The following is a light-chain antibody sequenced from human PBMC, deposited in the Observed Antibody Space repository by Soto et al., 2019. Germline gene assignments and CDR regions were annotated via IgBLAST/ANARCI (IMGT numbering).Light chain of an antibody. CDR3: CAYAGSSVYV. Sequence: QSALTQPASVSGSPGQSITISCTGTSSDVGTYNLVSWYQQRPGEAPKIIIYGGTKRPSGVSHRFSGSTSGYTASLTISGVQAEDEADFYCCAYAGSSVYVFGTGTKLTVL. CDR1: SSDVGTYNL. V-gene: IGLV2-23*01. CDR2: GGT. J-gene: IGLJ1*01.